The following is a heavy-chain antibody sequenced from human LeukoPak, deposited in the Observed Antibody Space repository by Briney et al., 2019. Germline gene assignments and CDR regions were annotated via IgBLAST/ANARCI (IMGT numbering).Heavy chain of an antibody. CDR3: AKKQWLEYFDY. CDR2: ISSSSSYI. CDR1: GFTFSSYS. V-gene: IGHV3-21*04. Sequence: GGSLRLSCAASGFTFSSYSMNWVRQAPGKGLEWVSSISSSSSYIYYADSVKGRFTISRDNSKNTLYLQMNSLRAEDTAVYYCAKKQWLEYFDYWGQGTLVTVSS. J-gene: IGHJ4*02. D-gene: IGHD6-19*01.